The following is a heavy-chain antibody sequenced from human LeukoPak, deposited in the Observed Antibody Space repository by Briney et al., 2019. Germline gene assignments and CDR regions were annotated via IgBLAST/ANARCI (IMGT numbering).Heavy chain of an antibody. Sequence: GRSLRLSCAASGFTFSSYAMSWVRQAPGKGLEWVSAISGSGGSAYYADSVKGRFTISRDNSKNTLYLQMNSLRAEDTAVYYCAKDPAKQWLVSPFDYWGQGTLVTVSS. CDR3: AKDPAKQWLVSPFDY. CDR2: ISGSGGSA. V-gene: IGHV3-23*01. CDR1: GFTFSSYA. J-gene: IGHJ4*02. D-gene: IGHD6-19*01.